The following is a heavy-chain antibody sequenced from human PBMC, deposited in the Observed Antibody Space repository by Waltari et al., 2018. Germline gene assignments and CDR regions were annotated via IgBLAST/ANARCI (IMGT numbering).Heavy chain of an antibody. CDR1: GGSFSGYY. V-gene: IGHV4-34*01. CDR2: INHSGST. J-gene: IGHJ6*03. CDR3: ARGKPQYGNYYYYYYMDV. Sequence: QVQLQQWGAVLLKPSETLSLTCAVYGGSFSGYYWSWIRQPPGKELEWIGEINHSGSTNYNPSLKSRVTISVDTSKNQFSLKLSSVTAADTAVYYCARGKPQYGNYYYYYYMDVWGKGTTVTVSS. D-gene: IGHD4-17*01.